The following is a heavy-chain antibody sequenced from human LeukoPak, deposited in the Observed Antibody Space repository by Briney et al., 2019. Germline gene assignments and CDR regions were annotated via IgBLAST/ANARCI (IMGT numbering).Heavy chain of an antibody. V-gene: IGHV1-2*02. CDR1: GYTFTGYY. CDR3: AATTMVRGVVPFDY. J-gene: IGHJ4*02. Sequence: ASVKVSCKASGYTFTGYYMHWVRQAPGQGLEWMGWINPNSGGTNYAQKFQGRVTMTRDTSISTAYMELSRLRSDDTAVYYCAATTMVRGVVPFDYWGQGTLVTVSS. CDR2: INPNSGGT. D-gene: IGHD3-10*01.